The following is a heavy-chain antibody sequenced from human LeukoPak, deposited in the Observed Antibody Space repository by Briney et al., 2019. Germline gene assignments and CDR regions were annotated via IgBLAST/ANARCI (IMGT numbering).Heavy chain of an antibody. D-gene: IGHD2-2*02. J-gene: IGHJ3*02. CDR2: INWNGGST. V-gene: IGHV3-20*04. CDR3: ARSPLPCSSTSCYTGAFDI. Sequence: PGGSLRLSCAASGFTFDDYGMSWVRQAPGKGLEWVSGINWNGGSTGYADSVKGRFTISRDNAKNSLYLQMNSLRAEDTALYYCARSPLPCSSTSCYTGAFDIWGQGTMVTVSS. CDR1: GFTFDDYG.